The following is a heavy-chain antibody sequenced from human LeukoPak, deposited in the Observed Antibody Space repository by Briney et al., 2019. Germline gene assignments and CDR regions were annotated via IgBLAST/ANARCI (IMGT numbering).Heavy chain of an antibody. CDR2: IYYSGST. CDR1: GGSISSYY. CDR3: ARLGFRDSRRVDWFDP. J-gene: IGHJ5*02. Sequence: KASETLSLTCTVSGGSISSYYWSWIRQPPGKGLEWIGYIYYSGSTNYNPSLKSRVTISVDTAKNQFSLKLNSVTAADTAVYYCARLGFRDSRRVDWFDPWGQGTLVTVSS. D-gene: IGHD3-22*01. V-gene: IGHV4-59*08.